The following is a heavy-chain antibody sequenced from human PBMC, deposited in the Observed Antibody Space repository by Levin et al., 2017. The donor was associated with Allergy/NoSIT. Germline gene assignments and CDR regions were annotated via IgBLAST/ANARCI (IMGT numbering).Heavy chain of an antibody. CDR3: ARDVAIGY. J-gene: IGHJ4*02. CDR2: ISSSGSTI. V-gene: IGHV3-48*02. Sequence: PGGSLRLSCAASGLTFSTYDMNWVRQAPGKGLEWVSFISSSGSTIYYADSVKGRFTISRDNAKNSLFLLMNSLRDEDTAVYYCARDVAIGYWGQGTLVTVSS. CDR1: GLTFSTYD.